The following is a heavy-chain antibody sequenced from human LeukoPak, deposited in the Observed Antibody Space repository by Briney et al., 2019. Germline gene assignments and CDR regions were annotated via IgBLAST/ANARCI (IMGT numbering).Heavy chain of an antibody. J-gene: IGHJ4*02. CDR2: MSYSGDT. CDR3: ARDGRGGLFYYFDS. V-gene: IGHV4-59*01. D-gene: IGHD3-16*01. Sequence: SETLSLTCTVSGDPMTPYYWSWIRQPPRKGLEWIGYMSYSGDTRYNPTLKSRVTITVAASNNQFTLRLTSMTAADTATYRCARDGRGGLFYYFDSWGPGTLVTVSS. CDR1: GDPMTPYY.